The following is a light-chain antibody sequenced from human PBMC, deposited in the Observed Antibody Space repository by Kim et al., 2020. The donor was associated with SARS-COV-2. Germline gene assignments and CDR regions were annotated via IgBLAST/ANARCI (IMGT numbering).Light chain of an antibody. J-gene: IGKJ1*01. V-gene: IGKV1-5*01. CDR2: GAS. Sequence: DIQMTQFPSTLSASVGDRVSITCRASQGINSALAWYQQKPGKAPKLLIYGASSLQSAVPSRFNGSGSGTEFTLTISSLQPDDVATYYCQQYRIYWTFGQGTKVDIK. CDR1: QGINSA. CDR3: QQYRIYWT.